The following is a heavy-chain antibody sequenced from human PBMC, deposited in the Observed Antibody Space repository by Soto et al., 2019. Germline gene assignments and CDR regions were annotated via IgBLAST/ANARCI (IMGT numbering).Heavy chain of an antibody. Sequence: GGSLRLSCAASGFTFSSYWMSWVRQAPGKGLEWVAIIKQDGSEKYYVDSVKGRFTISRDNAKNSLYLQMNSLRAEDTAVYYCARTHDSSGYGAFDIWGQGTMVTVSS. D-gene: IGHD3-22*01. V-gene: IGHV3-7*03. CDR2: IKQDGSEK. CDR1: GFTFSSYW. CDR3: ARTHDSSGYGAFDI. J-gene: IGHJ3*02.